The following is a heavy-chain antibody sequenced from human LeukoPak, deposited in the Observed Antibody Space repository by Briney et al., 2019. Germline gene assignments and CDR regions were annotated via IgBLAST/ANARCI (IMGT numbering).Heavy chain of an antibody. CDR2: ISSSSNYI. CDR1: GGSISSYY. CDR3: AKDDAIAAALVD. Sequence: ETLSLTCTVSGGSISSYYWSWIRQPPGKGLEWISSISSSSNYIYYADSVKGRFTISRDNAKNSLYLQMNSLRAEDTAVYYCAKDDAIAAALVDWGQGTLVTVSS. D-gene: IGHD6-13*01. V-gene: IGHV3-21*04. J-gene: IGHJ4*02.